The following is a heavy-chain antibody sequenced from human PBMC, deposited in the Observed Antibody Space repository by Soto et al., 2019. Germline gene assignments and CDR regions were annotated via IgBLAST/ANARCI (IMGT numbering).Heavy chain of an antibody. CDR2: IIPIFGTA. V-gene: IGHV1-69*13. CDR1: GGTFSSYA. CDR3: ARADNRQITGTMYNWFDP. J-gene: IGHJ5*02. Sequence: ASVKVSCKASGGTFSSYAISWVRQAPGQGLEWMGGIIPIFGTANYAQKFQGRVTITADESTSTAYMELSSLRSKDTAVYYCARADNRQITGTMYNWFDPWGQGTLVTVSS. D-gene: IGHD1-7*01.